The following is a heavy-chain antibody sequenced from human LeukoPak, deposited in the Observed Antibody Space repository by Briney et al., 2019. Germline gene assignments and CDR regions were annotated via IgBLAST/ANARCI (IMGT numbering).Heavy chain of an antibody. Sequence: GGSLGLSCAASGFTFSSYWMSWVRQAPGKGLEWVANIKQDGSEKYYVDSVKGRFTISRDNSKNTLYLQMHSLRAEDTAIYYCVNRDGGWLQSSGMDVWGQGTAVTVSS. CDR1: GFTFSSYW. CDR3: VNRDGGWLQSSGMDV. CDR2: IKQDGSEK. D-gene: IGHD5-24*01. V-gene: IGHV3-7*03. J-gene: IGHJ6*02.